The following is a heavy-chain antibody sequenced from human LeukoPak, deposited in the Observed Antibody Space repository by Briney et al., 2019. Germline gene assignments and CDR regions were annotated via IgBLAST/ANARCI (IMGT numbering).Heavy chain of an antibody. CDR1: GGTFSSYA. Sequence: GASVKVSCKASGGTFSSYAISWVRQAPGQGLEWMGRIIPILGIANYAQKFQGRVTITADKSTSTAYMELSSLRSEDTAVYYCARDKPGTTIYYYYGMDVWGQGTTVTVSS. CDR2: IIPILGIA. V-gene: IGHV1-69*04. J-gene: IGHJ6*02. D-gene: IGHD1-26*01. CDR3: ARDKPGTTIYYYYGMDV.